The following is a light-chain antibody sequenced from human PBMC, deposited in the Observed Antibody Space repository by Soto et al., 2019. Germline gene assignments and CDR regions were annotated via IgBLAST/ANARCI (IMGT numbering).Light chain of an antibody. CDR2: DVN. CDR1: SSDVGGYNY. CDR3: SSYTTSNTRQIV. V-gene: IGLV2-14*03. J-gene: IGLJ1*01. Sequence: QSVLTQPASVSGSPGQSITISCTGTSSDVGGYNYVSWYQHHPGKAPKLMIYDVNFRPAGVSNRFSCSKSGNTASLTISGPQPEDEADYYCSSYTTSNTRQIVFGTGTKVTVL.